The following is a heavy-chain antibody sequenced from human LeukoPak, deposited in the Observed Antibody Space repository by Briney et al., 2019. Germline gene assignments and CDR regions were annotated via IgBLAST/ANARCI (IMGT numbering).Heavy chain of an antibody. J-gene: IGHJ6*03. D-gene: IGHD4-17*01. CDR3: ARTVTTXRLNYYYYYMDV. CDR1: GGSISSYX. V-gene: IGHV4-59*01. Sequence: SETLXLTCTVSGGSISSYXXXXXRQPXGKXXXXXXXXXYSXXTXYNXSLKSXXXXXVXTSKNQFSLKLSSVTAAXTXVYYCARTVTTXRLNYYYYYMDVWGKGTTVTVSS. CDR2: XXYSXXT.